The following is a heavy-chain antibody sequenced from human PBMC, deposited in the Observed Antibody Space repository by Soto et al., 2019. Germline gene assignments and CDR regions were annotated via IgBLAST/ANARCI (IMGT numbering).Heavy chain of an antibody. CDR1: GFSLTTGGVG. Sequence: SGPTLVNPTQTLILSCTFSGFSLTTGGVGVGWIRQPPGRSLEWLAVIYWNDGRRRSPSLENRLTITKDTSKNQVVLTMTNMDPVDTATYYCIYRRASWDYHGLDVWGQGTPVTVSS. D-gene: IGHD2-21*01. J-gene: IGHJ6*02. CDR3: IYRRASWDYHGLDV. V-gene: IGHV2-5*01. CDR2: IYWNDGR.